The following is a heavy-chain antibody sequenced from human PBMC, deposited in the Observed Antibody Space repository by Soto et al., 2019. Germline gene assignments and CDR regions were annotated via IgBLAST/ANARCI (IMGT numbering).Heavy chain of an antibody. V-gene: IGHV1-18*04. D-gene: IGHD2-2*01. J-gene: IGHJ4*02. CDR2: ISAYNGNT. CDR3: ARDRTAPDQIVVVPAAFDY. CDR1: GYTFSSYG. Sequence: ASVKVSCTASGYTFSSYGVSWLRQSPGQGLEWMGWISAYNGNTKYAQKLQDRVTMTTDTSTSTAYLALRSLRSDDTAVYYCARDRTAPDQIVVVPAAFDYWGQGTLVTVSS.